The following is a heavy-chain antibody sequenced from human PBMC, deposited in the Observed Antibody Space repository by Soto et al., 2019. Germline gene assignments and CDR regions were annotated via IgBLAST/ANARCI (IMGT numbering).Heavy chain of an antibody. CDR1: GFPFSSYA. D-gene: IGHD3-3*01. Sequence: EVQLLASGGGLVQPGGSLRLSCAASGFPFSSYAMSWVRQAPGKGLERVSAIGGSGGDTFYADSVMGRFTVSRDNAENTLILQLNSLRVEDTAIYYCARRTWRGRADYWGQGILVTVSS. CDR2: IGGSGGDT. V-gene: IGHV3-23*01. CDR3: ARRTWRGRADY. J-gene: IGHJ4*02.